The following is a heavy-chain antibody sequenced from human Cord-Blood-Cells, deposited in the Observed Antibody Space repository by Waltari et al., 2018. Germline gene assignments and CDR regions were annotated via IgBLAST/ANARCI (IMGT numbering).Heavy chain of an antibody. J-gene: IGHJ3*02. Sequence: QVQVVQSGAEVKKPGASVKVSCKAYGYTFTGYYMPWVREAPRKGLEWRGWNNPNSGGTHYAHELQCRATMTRYTSISTAYMELSSLRSDDTAVYYCARVQGSRAFDICGQGTMVTVSS. CDR2: NNPNSGGT. CDR1: GYTFTGYY. V-gene: IGHV1-2*07. CDR3: ARVQGSRAFDI.